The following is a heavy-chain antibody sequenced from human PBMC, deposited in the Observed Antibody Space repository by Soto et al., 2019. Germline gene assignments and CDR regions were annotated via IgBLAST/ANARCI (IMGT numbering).Heavy chain of an antibody. CDR2: ITPFFGTA. CDR1: GGTFSKYA. Sequence: QVQLVQSGAEVKKPGSSVKVSCKASGGTFSKYAISWVRQAPGQGLEWMGGITPFFGTANYAQKFQGRVTITADEXMXXAYMELSRLRSEDTAVYYCAQTLGLAVAGPGRFDLWGRGTLVTVSS. CDR3: AQTLGLAVAGPGRFDL. J-gene: IGHJ2*01. D-gene: IGHD6-19*01. V-gene: IGHV1-69*12.